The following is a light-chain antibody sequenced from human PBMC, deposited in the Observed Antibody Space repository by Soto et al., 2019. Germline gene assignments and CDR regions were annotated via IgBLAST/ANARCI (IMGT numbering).Light chain of an antibody. J-gene: IGLJ3*02. Sequence: QAVVTQPPSVSGAPGQRVTISCPGSSSNIGAGYDVHWYQQLPGTAPKLLIYGNSNRPSGVPDRFSGSKSGTSASLAITGLQAEDEADYYCQSYDSSLSGSVFGGGTKVTVL. CDR2: GNS. CDR3: QSYDSSLSGSV. V-gene: IGLV1-40*01. CDR1: SSNIGAGYD.